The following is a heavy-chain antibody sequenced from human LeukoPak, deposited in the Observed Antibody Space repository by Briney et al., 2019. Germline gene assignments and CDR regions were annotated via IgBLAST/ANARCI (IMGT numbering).Heavy chain of an antibody. CDR1: GFTFSSNA. CDR2: ISYDGSNK. Sequence: GGSLRLSCVVSGFTFSSNAVHWVRQAPGKGLEWVAVISYDGSNKYYADSVKGRFTVSRDNSKNTLYLQMSSLRPEDTAVYYCARDGPMIVVVMTYFDFWGQGTLVTVSS. D-gene: IGHD3-22*01. V-gene: IGHV3-30-3*01. CDR3: ARDGPMIVVVMTYFDF. J-gene: IGHJ4*02.